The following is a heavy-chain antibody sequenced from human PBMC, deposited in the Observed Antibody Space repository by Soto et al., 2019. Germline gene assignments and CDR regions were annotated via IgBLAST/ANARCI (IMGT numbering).Heavy chain of an antibody. CDR2: IRYDGSNK. CDR3: AIGYDSSGSFGAFAI. J-gene: IGHJ3*02. CDR1: GFTFSSYG. V-gene: IGHV3-33*01. D-gene: IGHD3-22*01. Sequence: QVQLVETGGGVVHPGRSLRLSCAASGFTFSSYGMHWIRQAPGKGLEWVAVIRYDGSNKYYADSVKGRFTNSRDNSKNTLYLPMNSLRAEDTAMYYCAIGYDSSGSFGAFAIWGQGTMVTVSS.